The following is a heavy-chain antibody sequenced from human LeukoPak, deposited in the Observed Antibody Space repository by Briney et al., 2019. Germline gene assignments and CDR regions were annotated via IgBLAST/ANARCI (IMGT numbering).Heavy chain of an antibody. Sequence: GGSLRLSCAASGFTFISYWMHWVRQAPGKGLVWVSRINGYGSSTDFADSVKGRFTISRDNAKNTLYLQMNSLRAEDTAVYYCARDAPGNTALDYWGQGTLVTVSS. CDR3: ARDAPGNTALDY. J-gene: IGHJ4*02. D-gene: IGHD5-18*01. V-gene: IGHV3-74*01. CDR2: INGYGSST. CDR1: GFTFISYW.